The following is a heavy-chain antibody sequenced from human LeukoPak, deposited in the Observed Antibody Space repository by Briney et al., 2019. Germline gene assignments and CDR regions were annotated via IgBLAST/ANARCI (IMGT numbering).Heavy chain of an antibody. D-gene: IGHD3-3*01. CDR3: AKVGDFWSGYYRDY. CDR2: IKQDGSEK. J-gene: IGHJ4*02. CDR1: GFTFSSYW. V-gene: IGHV3-7*03. Sequence: PGGSLRLSCAASGFTFSSYWMNWVRQAPGKGLEWVANIKQDGSEKYYVDSMKGRFTISRDNAKNSLYLQMNSLRAEDTAVYYCAKVGDFWSGYYRDYWGQGTLVTVSS.